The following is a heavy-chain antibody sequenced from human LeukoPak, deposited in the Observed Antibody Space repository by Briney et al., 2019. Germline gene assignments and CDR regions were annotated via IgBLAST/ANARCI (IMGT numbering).Heavy chain of an antibody. J-gene: IGHJ4*02. V-gene: IGHV4-34*01. Sequence: SGTLSLTCAVYGGSFSGYYWSWIRQPPGKGLEWIGEINHSGSTNYNPSLKSRVTISVGTSKNQFSLKLSSVTAADTAVYYCARGYFSGGSCPLDYWGQGTLVTVSS. CDR1: GGSFSGYY. CDR3: ARGYFSGGSCPLDY. CDR2: INHSGST. D-gene: IGHD2-15*01.